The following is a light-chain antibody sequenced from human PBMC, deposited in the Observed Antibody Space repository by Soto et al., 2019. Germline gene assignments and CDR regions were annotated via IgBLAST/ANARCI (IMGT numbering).Light chain of an antibody. CDR1: QSVGIN. CDR3: QTVDKWPL. J-gene: IGKJ5*01. Sequence: ERGMAQSPDTLSVSPGERATLSGRASQSVGINLAWYQQEPGQAPRILIYGASTRATGVPARFSGSGSGTEFTLTISSLQSEDFAVYFCQTVDKWPLFGQGTRLEIK. CDR2: GAS. V-gene: IGKV3-15*01.